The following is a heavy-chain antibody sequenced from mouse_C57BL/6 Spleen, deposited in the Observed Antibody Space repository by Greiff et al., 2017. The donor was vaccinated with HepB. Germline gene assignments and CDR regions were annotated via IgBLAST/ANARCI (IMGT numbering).Heavy chain of an antibody. J-gene: IGHJ2*01. Sequence: VQRVESGAELVRPGASVTLSCKASGYTFTDYEMHWVKQTPVHGLEWIGAIDPETGGTAYNQKFKGKAILTADKSSSTAYMELRSLTSEDSAVYYCTRPYGDYWGQGTTLTVSS. CDR2: IDPETGGT. CDR3: TRPYGDY. D-gene: IGHD2-10*02. CDR1: GYTFTDYE. V-gene: IGHV1-15*01.